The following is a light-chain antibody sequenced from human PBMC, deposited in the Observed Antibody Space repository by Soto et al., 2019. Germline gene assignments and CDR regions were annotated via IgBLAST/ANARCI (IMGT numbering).Light chain of an antibody. Sequence: EIVMTQSPATLSVSPGERATLSCRASRSVGSNLAWYQQTPGQAPRPLIYGASSRATGVPARFSSSGSGTEFTLTISSLQSEDFAVYYCQQYDSWPRTFGQGTKVEIK. CDR2: GAS. V-gene: IGKV3-15*01. CDR3: QQYDSWPRT. J-gene: IGKJ2*01. CDR1: RSVGSN.